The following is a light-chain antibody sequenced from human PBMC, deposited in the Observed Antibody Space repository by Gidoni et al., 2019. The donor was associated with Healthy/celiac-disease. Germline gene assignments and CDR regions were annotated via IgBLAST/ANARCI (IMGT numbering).Light chain of an antibody. CDR1: QSISSY. CDR3: QQSYSTPRT. Sequence: DIKMTQSPSSLSASVGDRVTITCRASQSISSYLNWYQQKPGKAPKLLIYAASSLPSGVPSRFSGSGSGTDFTLTISSLQPEDFAPYYCQQSYSTPRTFGQGTRLEIK. V-gene: IGKV1-39*01. CDR2: AAS. J-gene: IGKJ5*01.